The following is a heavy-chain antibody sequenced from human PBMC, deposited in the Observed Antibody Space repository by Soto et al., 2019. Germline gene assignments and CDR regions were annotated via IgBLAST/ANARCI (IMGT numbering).Heavy chain of an antibody. V-gene: IGHV3-15*01. CDR2: IKSKTDGGTT. Sequence: GGSLRLSCAASGFTFSNAWMSWVRQAPGKGLEWVGRIKSKTDGGTTDYAAPVKGRFTISRDDSKNTLYLQMNSLKTEDTAVYYCTTERIVGATPDFDYWGQGTLVTVSS. CDR3: TTERIVGATPDFDY. CDR1: GFTFSNAW. D-gene: IGHD1-26*01. J-gene: IGHJ4*02.